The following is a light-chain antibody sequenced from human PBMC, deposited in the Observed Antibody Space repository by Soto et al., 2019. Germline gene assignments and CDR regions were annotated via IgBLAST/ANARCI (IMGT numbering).Light chain of an antibody. CDR1: NIGSKS. V-gene: IGLV3-21*04. CDR2: YDS. CDR3: QVWDSSSDHVV. J-gene: IGLJ2*01. Sequence: SYELTQPPSVSVAPGKTARITCGGNNIGSKSVHWYQQKPGQAPVLVIYYDSDRPSGIPERFSGSNSGNTATLTISRVEAVDEADYYCQVWDSSSDHVVFGGGIKLTVL.